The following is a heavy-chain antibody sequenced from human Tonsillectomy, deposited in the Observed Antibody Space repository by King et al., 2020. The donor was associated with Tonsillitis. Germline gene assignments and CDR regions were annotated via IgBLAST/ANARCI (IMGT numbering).Heavy chain of an antibody. V-gene: IGHV5-51*01. CDR3: ARHPGYCSSTSCLERGWFDP. Sequence: VQLVESGAEVKKPGESLKISCKGSGYSFTSYWIGWVRQMPGKGLEWMGIIYPGDSDTRYSPSFQGQVTISADQSISTAYLQWSSLKASDTARYYCARHPGYCSSTSCLERGWFDPWGQGTLVTVSS. D-gene: IGHD2-2*03. CDR2: IYPGDSDT. CDR1: GYSFTSYW. J-gene: IGHJ5*02.